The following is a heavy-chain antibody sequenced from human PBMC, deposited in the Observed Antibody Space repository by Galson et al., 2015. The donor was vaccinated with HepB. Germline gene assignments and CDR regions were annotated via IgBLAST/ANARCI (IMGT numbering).Heavy chain of an antibody. V-gene: IGHV3-7*01. J-gene: IGHJ4*02. CDR1: GFTSSNYW. D-gene: IGHD4-11*01. Sequence: SLRLSCAASGFTSSNYWMTWVRQAPGKGLEWVANIKQDGSETYYVDSVKGRFTISRDNAENSLYLQMNSLRAEDTAVYYCARGLGSNYGGGDYWGQGTLVTVSS. CDR3: ARGLGSNYGGGDY. CDR2: IKQDGSET.